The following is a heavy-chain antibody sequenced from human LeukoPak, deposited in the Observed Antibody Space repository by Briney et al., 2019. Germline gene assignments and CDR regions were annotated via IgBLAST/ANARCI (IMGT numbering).Heavy chain of an antibody. Sequence: GGSLRLSCAASGFTFSIYEMNWARQAPGKGLEWVSYISSGGTTIYYADSVKGRFTISRDNAKNSLYLQMNTLRAEDTAVYYCARAMGYSSGQNWFDPWGQGTLVTVSS. V-gene: IGHV3-48*03. J-gene: IGHJ5*02. CDR3: ARAMGYSSGQNWFDP. CDR1: GFTFSIYE. CDR2: ISSGGTTI. D-gene: IGHD6-19*01.